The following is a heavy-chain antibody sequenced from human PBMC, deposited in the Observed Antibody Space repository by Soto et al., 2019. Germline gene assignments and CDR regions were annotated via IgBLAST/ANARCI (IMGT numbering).Heavy chain of an antibody. Sequence: LVRQDKGKGLEWMGGFDPEDGETIYAQKFQGRVTMTEDTSTDTAYMELSSLRSEDTAVYYCATGGVPYYYDRSYAFHIWPQFRIGTVSS. D-gene: IGHD3-22*01. CDR3: ATGGVPYYYDRSYAFHI. V-gene: IGHV1-24*01. CDR2: FDPEDGET. J-gene: IGHJ3*02.